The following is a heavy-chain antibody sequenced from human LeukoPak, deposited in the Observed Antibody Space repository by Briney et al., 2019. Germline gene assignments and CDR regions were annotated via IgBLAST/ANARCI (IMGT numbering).Heavy chain of an antibody. CDR2: IYYSGST. CDR3: ARDYRNLAYFDY. V-gene: IGHV4-59*12. Sequence: SETLSLTCTVSGGSISSYYWSWIRQPPGKGLEWIGYIYYSGSTNYNPSLKSRVTISVDTSKNQFSLKLSSVTAADTAVYYCARDYRNLAYFDYWGQGTLVTVSS. CDR1: GGSISSYY. J-gene: IGHJ4*02. D-gene: IGHD4-11*01.